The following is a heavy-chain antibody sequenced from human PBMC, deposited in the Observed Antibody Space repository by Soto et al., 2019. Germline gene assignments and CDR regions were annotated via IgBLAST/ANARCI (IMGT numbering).Heavy chain of an antibody. CDR3: ARGSSSWANYYGMDV. V-gene: IGHV4-34*01. J-gene: IGHJ6*02. CDR1: GGSFSGYY. CDR2: INHSGST. Sequence: SETLSLTCAVYGGSFSGYYWSWIRQPPGKGLEWIGEINHSGSTNYNPSLKSRVTISVDTSKNQFSLKLSSVTAADTAVYYCARGSSSWANYYGMDVWGQGTTVTVSS. D-gene: IGHD6-13*01.